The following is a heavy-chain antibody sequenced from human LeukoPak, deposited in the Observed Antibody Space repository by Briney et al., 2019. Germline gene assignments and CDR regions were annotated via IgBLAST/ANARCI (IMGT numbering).Heavy chain of an antibody. V-gene: IGHV4-31*03. D-gene: IGHD5-12*01. CDR2: IYYSGST. J-gene: IGHJ4*02. CDR3: ARDWGSGYDFDY. CDR1: GGSISSGGYY. Sequence: PSQTLSLTCTVSGGSISSGGYYWSWIRQHPGKGLEWIGYIYYSGSTYYNPSLKSRVTISVDTSKNQFSLKLSSVTAADTAVYYCARDWGSGYDFDYWGQGPRVTVPS.